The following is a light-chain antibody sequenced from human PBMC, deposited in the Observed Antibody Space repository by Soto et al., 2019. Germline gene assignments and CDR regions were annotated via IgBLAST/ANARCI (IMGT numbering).Light chain of an antibody. CDR2: VNN. CDR1: SSNIGAGYD. Sequence: QSALTQPPSVSGAPGQRVTISCTGSSSNIGAGYDVHWYQHLPGTAPKLLIYVNNNRPSGVPDRFSGSKSGTSASLAITGLQAEDEADYYCQSYDSSLSGSVVFGGGTKLTVL. J-gene: IGLJ2*01. CDR3: QSYDSSLSGSVV. V-gene: IGLV1-40*01.